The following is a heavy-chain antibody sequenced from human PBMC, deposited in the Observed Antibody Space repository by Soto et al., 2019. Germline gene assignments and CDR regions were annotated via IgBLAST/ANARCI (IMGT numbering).Heavy chain of an antibody. V-gene: IGHV4-38-2*01. J-gene: IGHJ4*02. CDR3: ARGDGSGSYYKMYYFDY. Sequence: SETLSLTCAVSGYSISSGYYWGWIRQPPGKGLEWIGSIYHSGSTYYNPSLKSRVTIPVDTSKNQFSLKLSSVTAADTAVYYCARGDGSGSYYKMYYFDYWGQGTLVTVSS. CDR1: GYSISSGYY. D-gene: IGHD3-10*01. CDR2: IYHSGST.